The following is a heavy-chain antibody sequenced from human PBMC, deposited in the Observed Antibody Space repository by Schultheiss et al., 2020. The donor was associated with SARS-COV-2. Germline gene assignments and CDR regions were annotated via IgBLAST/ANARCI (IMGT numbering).Heavy chain of an antibody. CDR2: IGTAGDP. D-gene: IGHD1-26*01. V-gene: IGHV3-13*05. J-gene: IGHJ1*01. CDR1: GFTFSSYA. CDR3: ARGGWELGGPLD. Sequence: GGSLRLSCAASGFTFSSYAMSWVRQAPGKGLEWVSAIGTAGDPYYPGSVKGRFTISRDNAKNTLYLQMNSLRAEDTAVYYCARGGWELGGPLDWGQGTLVTVSS.